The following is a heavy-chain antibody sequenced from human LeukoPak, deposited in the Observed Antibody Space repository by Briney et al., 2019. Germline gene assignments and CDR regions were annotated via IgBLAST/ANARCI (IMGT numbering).Heavy chain of an antibody. J-gene: IGHJ6*03. CDR3: AKVAHYDFWSGPDYYMDV. Sequence: GGSLRLSCAASGFTFSSYAMSWVRQAPGKGLEWVSAISGSGGSTYYADSVKGRFTISRDNSKNTLYLQMNSLRTEDTAVYYCAKVAHYDFWSGPDYYMDVWGKGTTVTVSS. CDR1: GFTFSSYA. CDR2: ISGSGGST. V-gene: IGHV3-23*01. D-gene: IGHD3-3*01.